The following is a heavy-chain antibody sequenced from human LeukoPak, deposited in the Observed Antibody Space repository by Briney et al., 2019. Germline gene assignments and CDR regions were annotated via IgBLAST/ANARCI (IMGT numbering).Heavy chain of an antibody. CDR1: GFTFSSYA. D-gene: IGHD4-17*01. J-gene: IGHJ4*02. V-gene: IGHV3-64*01. CDR3: ARAAERGDYAYYFDY. CDR2: ISSNGGST. Sequence: PGGSLRLSCAASGFTFSSYAMHWVRQAPGKGLEYVSAISSNGGSTYYANSVEGRFTISRDNSKNTLYLQMGSLRAEDMAVYYCARAAERGDYAYYFDYWGQGTLVTVSS.